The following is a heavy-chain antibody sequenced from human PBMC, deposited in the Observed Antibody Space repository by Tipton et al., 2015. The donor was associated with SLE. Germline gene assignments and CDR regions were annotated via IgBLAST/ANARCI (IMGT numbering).Heavy chain of an antibody. J-gene: IGHJ4*02. CDR1: GGSISSGRYS. CDR3: ATKQLVFDY. D-gene: IGHD6-13*01. CDR2: IYHSGST. Sequence: TLSLTCAVSGGSISSGRYSWNWIRQPPGKGLEWIGYIYHSGSTYYNPSLKSRVTISVDTSKNQFSLKLSSVTAADTAVYYCATKQLVFDYWGQGTLVTVSS. V-gene: IGHV4-30-2*01.